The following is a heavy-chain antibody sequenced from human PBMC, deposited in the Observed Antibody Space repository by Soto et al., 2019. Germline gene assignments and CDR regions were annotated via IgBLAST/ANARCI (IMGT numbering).Heavy chain of an antibody. CDR3: ARDPTVTGDGPFDY. V-gene: IGHV3-23*01. CDR1: GLTFSTYA. Sequence: DVKLLESGGGLVQPGGSLRLSCEASGLTFSTYAMSWVRQAPGKGLEWVSGIGGRGISTFYADSVKGRFTISRDNSKDTLYLQMNNLRAEDTAVYYCARDPTVTGDGPFDYWGRGALVTVSS. J-gene: IGHJ4*02. CDR2: IGGRGIST. D-gene: IGHD1-20*01.